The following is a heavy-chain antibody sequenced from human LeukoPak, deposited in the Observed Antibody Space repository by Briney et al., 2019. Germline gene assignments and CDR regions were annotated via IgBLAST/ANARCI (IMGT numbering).Heavy chain of an antibody. CDR3: ARDTDTVTTILDY. CDR2: ISGSGGST. J-gene: IGHJ4*02. Sequence: GGSLRLSCAASGFTFSSYAMNWVRQAPGKGLEWVSAISGSGGSTSYADSVKGRFTISRDNAKNTLYLQMNSLRAEDTAVYYCARDTDTVTTILDYWGQGTLVTVSS. V-gene: IGHV3-23*01. D-gene: IGHD4-17*01. CDR1: GFTFSSYA.